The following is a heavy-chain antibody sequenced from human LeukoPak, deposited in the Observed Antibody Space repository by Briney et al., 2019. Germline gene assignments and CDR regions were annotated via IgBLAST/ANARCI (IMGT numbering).Heavy chain of an antibody. V-gene: IGHV7-4-1*02. CDR1: GYTFTSYA. D-gene: IGHD3-10*01. CDR2: INTNTGNP. J-gene: IGHJ3*02. CDR3: ARVGWGYYGSGSLDI. Sequence: ASVKVSCKASGYTFTSYAMNWVRQAPGQGLEWMGWINTNTGNPTYAQGFTGRFVFSLDTSVSTAYLQISSLKAEDTGIYYCARVGWGYYGSGSLDIWGQGTMVTVSS.